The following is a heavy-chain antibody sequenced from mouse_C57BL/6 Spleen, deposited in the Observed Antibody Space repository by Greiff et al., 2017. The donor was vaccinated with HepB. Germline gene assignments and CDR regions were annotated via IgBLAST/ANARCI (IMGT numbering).Heavy chain of an antibody. J-gene: IGHJ4*01. D-gene: IGHD2-3*01. CDR1: GYTFTSYW. CDR3: ARRNDGYYDSMDY. V-gene: IGHV1-55*01. Sequence: VQLQQPGAELVKPGASVKMSCKASGYTFTSYWITWVKQRPGQGLEWIGDIYPGSGSTNYNEKFKSKATLTVDTSSSTAYMQLSSLTSEDSAVYYCARRNDGYYDSMDYWGQGTSVTVSS. CDR2: IYPGSGST.